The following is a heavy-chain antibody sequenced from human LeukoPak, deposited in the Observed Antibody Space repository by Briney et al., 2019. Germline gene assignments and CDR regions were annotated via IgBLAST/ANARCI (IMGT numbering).Heavy chain of an antibody. Sequence: AASVKVSCKASGGTFRSYAISWVRQAPGQGLEWMGGIIPIFGTANYAQKFQGRVTITTDESTSTAYMELSSLRSEDTAVYYCARDSSSWYAIGDQSWFDPWGQGTLVTVSS. D-gene: IGHD6-13*01. CDR2: IIPIFGTA. J-gene: IGHJ5*02. V-gene: IGHV1-69*05. CDR3: ARDSSSWYAIGDQSWFDP. CDR1: GGTFRSYA.